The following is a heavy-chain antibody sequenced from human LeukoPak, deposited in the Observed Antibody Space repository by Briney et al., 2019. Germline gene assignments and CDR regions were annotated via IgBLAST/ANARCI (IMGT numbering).Heavy chain of an antibody. Sequence: PSETLSLTCAVYGGSFSGYYWSWIRQPPGKGLEWIGEVNHSGSTNYNPSLKSRVTISVDTSKNQFSLKLSSVTTADTAVYYCARGTMTTVTYYFDYWGQGTLVTVSS. J-gene: IGHJ4*02. CDR2: VNHSGST. CDR3: ARGTMTTVTYYFDY. D-gene: IGHD4-17*01. V-gene: IGHV4-34*01. CDR1: GGSFSGYY.